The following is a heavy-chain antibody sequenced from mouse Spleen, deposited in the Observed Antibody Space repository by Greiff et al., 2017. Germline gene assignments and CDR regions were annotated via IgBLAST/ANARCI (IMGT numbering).Heavy chain of an antibody. J-gene: IGHJ1*01. Sequence: EVKLVESGGGLVKPGGSLKLSCAASGFTFSDYYMYWVRQTPEKRLEWVATISDGGSYTYYPDSVKGRFTISRDNAKNNLYLQMSSLKSEDTAMYYCARAAYYGNYGYFDVWGAGTTVTVSS. CDR3: ARAAYYGNYGYFDV. V-gene: IGHV5-4*02. CDR2: ISDGGSYT. CDR1: GFTFSDYY. D-gene: IGHD2-10*01.